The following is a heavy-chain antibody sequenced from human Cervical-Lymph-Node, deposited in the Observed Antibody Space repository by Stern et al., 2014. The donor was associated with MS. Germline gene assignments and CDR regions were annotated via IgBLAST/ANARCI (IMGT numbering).Heavy chain of an antibody. CDR1: GYTFTSYW. J-gene: IGHJ4*02. CDR3: ARQRYFDY. Sequence: EVQLLESGPEVKRPGESLKISCQASGYTFTSYWIRWVRQMPGKGLEWIALSFPGGSDIRNSPSYKAQVTIPATKSSSTACLRWNTLKASDTAIYYCARQRYFDYWGQGTLVTVSS. V-gene: IGHV5-51*01. CDR2: SFPGGSDI.